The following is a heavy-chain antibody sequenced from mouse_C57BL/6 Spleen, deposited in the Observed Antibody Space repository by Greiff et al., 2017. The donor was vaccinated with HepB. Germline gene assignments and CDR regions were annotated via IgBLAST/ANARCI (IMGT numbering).Heavy chain of an antibody. CDR1: GFTFSDYG. V-gene: IGHV5-17*01. CDR3: ARGVPYYLDY. Sequence: EVQLVESGGGLVKPGGSLKLSCAASGFTFSDYGMHWVRQAPEKGLEWVAYISSGSSTIYYADTVKGRFTISRDNAKNTLFLQMTSLRTEDTAMYYCARGVPYYLDYWGQGTTRTVSS. J-gene: IGHJ2*01. CDR2: ISSGSSTI. D-gene: IGHD2-14*01.